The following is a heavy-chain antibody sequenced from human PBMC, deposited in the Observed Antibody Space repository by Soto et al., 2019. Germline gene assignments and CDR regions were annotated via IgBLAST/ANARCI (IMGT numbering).Heavy chain of an antibody. CDR1: GFTFSNYG. Sequence: GGSLRLSCTASGFTFSNYGMHWFRQAPGKGLEWVAFIWYDGGNKYYAESVKGRFTISRDNSKNTLYLQMNSLRAEDTAVYYCARDGDVNTGFGKDYWGQGTLVTVSS. CDR3: ARDGDVNTGFGKDY. J-gene: IGHJ4*02. CDR2: IWYDGGNK. V-gene: IGHV3-33*01. D-gene: IGHD3-16*01.